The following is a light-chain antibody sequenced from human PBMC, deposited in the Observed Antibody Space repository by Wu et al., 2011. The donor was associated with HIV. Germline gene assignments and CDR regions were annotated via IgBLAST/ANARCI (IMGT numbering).Light chain of an antibody. Sequence: PGERATLSCRASQSVNSNLAWYQQKPGQTPRLLIYDASTRATGIPARFSGSGSGTDFTLTISSLQPEDVATYYCQKYNTAPWTFGQGTKVEMK. J-gene: IGKJ1*01. CDR1: QSVNSN. V-gene: IGKV3-15*01. CDR3: QKYNTAPWT. CDR2: DAS.